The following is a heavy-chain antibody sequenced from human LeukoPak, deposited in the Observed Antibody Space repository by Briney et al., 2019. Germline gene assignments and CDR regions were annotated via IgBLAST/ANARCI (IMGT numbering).Heavy chain of an antibody. Sequence: ASVKVPCKASGYTFTGYYMHWVRQAPGQGLEWMGWINPNSGGTNYAQKFQGRVTMTRDTSISTAYMELSRLRSDDTAVYYCARVRFLEWFSYYMDVWGKGTTVTVSS. J-gene: IGHJ6*03. CDR1: GYTFTGYY. V-gene: IGHV1-2*02. CDR2: INPNSGGT. D-gene: IGHD3-3*01. CDR3: ARVRFLEWFSYYMDV.